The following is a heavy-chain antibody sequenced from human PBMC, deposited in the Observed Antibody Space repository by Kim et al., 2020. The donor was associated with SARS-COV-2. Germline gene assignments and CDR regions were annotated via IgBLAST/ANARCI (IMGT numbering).Heavy chain of an antibody. V-gene: IGHV3-66*01. Sequence: DSVKGRFTISRNNSKNTLYLQMNSLRAEDTAVYYCARESSGVYYYYGMDVWGQGTTVTVSS. CDR3: ARESSGVYYYYGMDV. J-gene: IGHJ6*02. D-gene: IGHD2-8*01.